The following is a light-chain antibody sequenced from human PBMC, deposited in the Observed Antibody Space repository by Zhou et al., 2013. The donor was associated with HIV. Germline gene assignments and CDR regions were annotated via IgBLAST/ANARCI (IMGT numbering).Light chain of an antibody. J-gene: IGKJ1*01. CDR1: QSISNW. CDR2: KAS. Sequence: DIQMTQSPSTLSASVGDRVTITCRASQSISNWLAWYQQKPGKAPNLLIHKASSLESGVPSRFSGSGSGTEFTLTISSLQPDDFATYYCQHMGTFGQGTKVEIK. CDR3: QHMGT. V-gene: IGKV1-5*03.